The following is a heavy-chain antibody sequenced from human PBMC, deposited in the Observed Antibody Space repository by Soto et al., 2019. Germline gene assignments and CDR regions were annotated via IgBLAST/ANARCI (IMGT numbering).Heavy chain of an antibody. Sequence: QVQLQESGPGLVKPSETLSLTCTVSGGSISFYYWSWIRQPPGKGLEWIGYIYYSGSTNYNPSLKSLVTISVDTSKNQFSLKLSSVTAADTAVYYCARRYGSSFDYWGQGTLVTVSS. CDR1: GGSISFYY. J-gene: IGHJ4*02. D-gene: IGHD6-13*01. V-gene: IGHV4-59*08. CDR2: IYYSGST. CDR3: ARRYGSSFDY.